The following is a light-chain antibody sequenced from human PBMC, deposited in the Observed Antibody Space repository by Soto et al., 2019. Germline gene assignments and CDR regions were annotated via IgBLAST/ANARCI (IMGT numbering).Light chain of an antibody. J-gene: IGLJ1*01. CDR3: SSYTSSSTL. CDR2: EVS. V-gene: IGLV2-14*01. Sequence: QSALTRPPSASGSPGQSITISCTGTSSDVGSYNYVSWYQQHPGKAPKLMIYEVSDRPSGISSRFSGSKSGNTASLTISGLQTEDEADYYCSSYTSSSTLFGTGTKATVL. CDR1: SSDVGSYNY.